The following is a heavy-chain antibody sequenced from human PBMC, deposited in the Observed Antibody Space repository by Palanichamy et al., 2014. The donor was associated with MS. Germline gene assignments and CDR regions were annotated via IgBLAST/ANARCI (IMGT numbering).Heavy chain of an antibody. D-gene: IGHD5-12*01. V-gene: IGHV5-10-1*03. J-gene: IGHJ3*02. Sequence: DVQLVQSGAEVKKPGESLRISCKASGYNFANYWINWVRQMPGKGLEWMGTIDPDDSYTYYSPSFEGHVSFSADRASSTVYLQWSSLRAADNAVYFCARRKVVDATTGGLDIWAQGTLATVSS. CDR3: ARRKVVDATTGGLDI. CDR2: IDPDDSYT. CDR1: GYNFANYW.